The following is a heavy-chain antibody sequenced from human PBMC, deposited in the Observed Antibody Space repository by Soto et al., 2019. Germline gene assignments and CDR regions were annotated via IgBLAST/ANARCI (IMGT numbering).Heavy chain of an antibody. Sequence: EVQLLESGGGLVQPGASLSLSCVGSGLTFINYAMNWVRQTPGKGLEWVSGISGGGDRTFDADSVKGRFTISRDNSKNTANLHMNSLRADDTAVYYCVRKVLGSTSRPDWWYFDLWGRGTLVTVSS. V-gene: IGHV3-23*01. CDR2: ISGGGDRT. D-gene: IGHD2-2*01. CDR3: VRKVLGSTSRPDWWYFDL. J-gene: IGHJ2*01. CDR1: GLTFINYA.